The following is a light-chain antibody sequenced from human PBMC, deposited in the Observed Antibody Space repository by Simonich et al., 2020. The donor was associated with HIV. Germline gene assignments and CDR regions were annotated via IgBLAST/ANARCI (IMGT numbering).Light chain of an antibody. CDR2: EVT. J-gene: IGLJ3*02. CDR1: SSDVGDYNY. V-gene: IGLV2-11*01. Sequence: QSALTQPASVSGSPGQSITISCTGTSSDVGDYNYVSWYQQHPGKAPKRMIYEVTKRPSGVPDRFSGSKSGNTASLTISGLQAEDEADYYCCSYAGSYTWVFGGGTHLTVL. CDR3: CSYAGSYTWV.